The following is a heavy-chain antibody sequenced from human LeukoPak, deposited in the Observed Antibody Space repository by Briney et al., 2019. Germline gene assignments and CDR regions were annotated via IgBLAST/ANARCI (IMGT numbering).Heavy chain of an antibody. V-gene: IGHV3-66*01. CDR3: ARGATVAGDFDY. CDR1: RLTVSSNY. J-gene: IGHJ4*02. Sequence: GGSLRLSCAASRLTVSSNYMSWVRQAPGKGLEWVSVLYSGGDTYYADSVKGRFTISRDNSKNSLYLQMNSLRAEDTAVYYCARGATVAGDFDYWGQGTPVTVSS. CDR2: LYSGGDT. D-gene: IGHD6-19*01.